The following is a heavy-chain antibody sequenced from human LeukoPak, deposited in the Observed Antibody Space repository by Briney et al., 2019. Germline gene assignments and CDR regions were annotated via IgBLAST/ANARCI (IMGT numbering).Heavy chain of an antibody. CDR2: INPNSGAT. V-gene: IGHV1-2*02. CDR3: ARVIEYSGYDFRFDY. D-gene: IGHD5-12*01. J-gene: IGHJ4*02. CDR1: GYTFTDYH. Sequence: ASVKVSCKASGYTFTDYHMHWVRQAPGQGLEWMGWINPNSGATNSAQKFQGRVTMTRGTSISTAYMDLSRLTSDDTAVYYCARVIEYSGYDFRFDYWGQGTLVTVSS.